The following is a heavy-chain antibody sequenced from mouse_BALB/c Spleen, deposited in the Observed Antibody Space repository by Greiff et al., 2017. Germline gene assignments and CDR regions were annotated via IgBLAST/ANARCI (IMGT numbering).Heavy chain of an antibody. V-gene: IGHV2-9*02. CDR1: GFSLTSYG. CDR2: IWAGGST. J-gene: IGHJ1*01. D-gene: IGHD1-1*01. Sequence: VQLQESGPGLVAPSQSLSITCTVSGFSLTSYGVHWVRQPPGKGLEWLGVIWAGGSTNYNSALMSRLSISKDNSKSQVFLKMNSLQTDDTAMYYCARDRGSSYPWYFDVWGAGTTVTVSS. CDR3: ARDRGSSYPWYFDV.